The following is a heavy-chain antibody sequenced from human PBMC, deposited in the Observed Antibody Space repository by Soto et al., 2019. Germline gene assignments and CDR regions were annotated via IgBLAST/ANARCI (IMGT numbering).Heavy chain of an antibody. V-gene: IGHV3-23*01. CDR1: GFIFSTCG. J-gene: IGHJ4*02. Sequence: TGGSLRLSCAASGFIFSTCGMSWVRQAPGKGLEWVSSITSAGSTYYADSVKGRFTISRDNSKDTLYLQMNSLRVEDTAIYFCATKATTSGYYPFDHWGQGTLVTVSS. CDR2: ITSAGST. CDR3: ATKATTSGYYPFDH. D-gene: IGHD3-22*01.